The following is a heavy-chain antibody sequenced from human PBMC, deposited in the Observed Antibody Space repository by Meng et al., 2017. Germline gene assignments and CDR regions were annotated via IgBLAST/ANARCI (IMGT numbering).Heavy chain of an antibody. J-gene: IGHJ4*02. V-gene: IGHV1-3*01. D-gene: IGHD6-19*01. CDR3: AREPGSSGWNYFDS. CDR2: INAGNANT. CDR1: GYTFTSYS. Sequence: QVQLVQSGAEVKKPGASVKVSCKASGYTFTSYSRHWVRQAPGQRLEWMGWINAGNANTKYSQKFQDRVTITMDTSASTAYMELSSLRSEDTAMYYCAREPGSSGWNYFDSWGQGTLVTVSS.